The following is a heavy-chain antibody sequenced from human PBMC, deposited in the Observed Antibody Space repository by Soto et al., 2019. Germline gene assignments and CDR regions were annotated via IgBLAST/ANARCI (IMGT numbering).Heavy chain of an antibody. J-gene: IGHJ6*02. CDR3: ASWGYGDYLCYYGMDV. V-gene: IGHV1-69*13. Sequence: SVKFSCNASGGTFTIYAISWVRQAPGQGLEWMGGIIPIFGTANYAQKFQGRVTITADESTSTAYMELSSLRSEDTAMYYCASWGYGDYLCYYGMDVWGQGTTVTVSS. CDR1: GGTFTIYA. CDR2: IIPIFGTA. D-gene: IGHD4-17*01.